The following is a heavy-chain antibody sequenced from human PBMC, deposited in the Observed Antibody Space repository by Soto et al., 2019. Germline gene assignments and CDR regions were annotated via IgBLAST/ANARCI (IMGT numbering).Heavy chain of an antibody. D-gene: IGHD3-3*01. CDR2: IKQDGSEK. V-gene: IGHV3-7*03. Sequence: PRVSLRLTCAASGFTFSSYWMSWVRQAPGKGLEWVANIKQDGSEKYYVDSVKGRFTISRDNAKNSLYLQMNSLRAEDTAVYYCARDRGFSTFFDYWGQGTLVTVPS. CDR1: GFTFSSYW. CDR3: ARDRGFSTFFDY. J-gene: IGHJ4*02.